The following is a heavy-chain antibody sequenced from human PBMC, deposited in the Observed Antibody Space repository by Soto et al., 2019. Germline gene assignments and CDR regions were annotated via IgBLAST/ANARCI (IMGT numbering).Heavy chain of an antibody. CDR2: INHSGST. CDR3: ARGLVVVPAARRGRWFDP. Sequence: QVQLQQWGAGLLKPSETLSLTCAVYGGSFSGYYWSWIRQPPGKGLEWIGEINHSGSTNYNPSLKSRVTISVDTSKNQFSLKLSSVTAADTAVYYCARGLVVVPAARRGRWFDPWVQGPLVTVSS. J-gene: IGHJ5*02. D-gene: IGHD2-2*01. V-gene: IGHV4-34*01. CDR1: GGSFSGYY.